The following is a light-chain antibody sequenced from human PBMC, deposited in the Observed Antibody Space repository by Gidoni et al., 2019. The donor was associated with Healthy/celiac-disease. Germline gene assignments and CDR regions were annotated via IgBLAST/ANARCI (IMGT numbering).Light chain of an antibody. CDR3: QQSYSTPRA. CDR2: AAS. V-gene: IGKV1-39*01. Sequence: EIQMNPSPSSLSASVGDRVTITCRASQSISSYLNWYQQKPGKAPKLLIYAASSLQSGVPSRFSGSGSGTDFTLTISSLQAEDFAIYYCQQSYSTPRAFGGGTKVEIK. CDR1: QSISSY. J-gene: IGKJ4*01.